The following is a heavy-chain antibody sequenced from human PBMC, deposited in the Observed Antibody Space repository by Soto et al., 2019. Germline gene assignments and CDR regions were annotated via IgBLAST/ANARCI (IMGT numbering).Heavy chain of an antibody. V-gene: IGHV3-23*01. CDR3: AKDHYYGNSGYYGCFDY. J-gene: IGHJ4*02. CDR2: ISGSGGST. D-gene: IGHD3-22*01. Sequence: GGSLRLSCAASGFTFSNYAMSWVRQAPGKGLEWVSIISGSGGSTYYADSVKGRFTISRDNSKNTLYLQMNSLRAEDTAVYYCAKDHYYGNSGYYGCFDYWGQGALVTVSS. CDR1: GFTFSNYA.